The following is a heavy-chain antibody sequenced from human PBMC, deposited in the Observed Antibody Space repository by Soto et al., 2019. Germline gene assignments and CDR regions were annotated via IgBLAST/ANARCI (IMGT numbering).Heavy chain of an antibody. CDR2: IYHSGST. CDR3: ARGFARWTFNWFDP. D-gene: IGHD4-17*01. J-gene: IGHJ5*02. Sequence: LQLQESGSGLVKTSQTLSLTCDVSGGSISSGGYSWSWIRQPPGKGLEWIGYIYHSGSTYYNPSLKSRVTISVDRSKNQFSLKLSSVTAADTAVYYCARGFARWTFNWFDPWGQGPLVTVSS. CDR1: GGSISSGGYS. V-gene: IGHV4-30-2*01.